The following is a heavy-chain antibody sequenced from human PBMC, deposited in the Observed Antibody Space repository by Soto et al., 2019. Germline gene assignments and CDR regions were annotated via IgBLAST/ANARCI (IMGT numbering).Heavy chain of an antibody. CDR3: ATGTNATTGWYHP. J-gene: IGHJ5*02. CDR2: INPKTGDT. V-gene: IGHV1-2*02. D-gene: IGHD1-1*01. Sequence: QEQLVQSGTEVKKPGASVTVSCKSSGCTFTDFYLHWLRQAPGQGLEWVGWINPKTGDTKSSQKFQGRVTMSRDTSVSTAYIDLTSLTSDDTAMYYCATGTNATTGWYHPWGQGTRVTVSS. CDR1: GCTFTDFY.